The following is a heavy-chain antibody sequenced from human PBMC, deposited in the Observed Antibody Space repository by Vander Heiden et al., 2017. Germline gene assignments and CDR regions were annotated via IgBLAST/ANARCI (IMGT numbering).Heavy chain of an antibody. V-gene: IGHV1-46*01. D-gene: IGHD5-12*01. CDR1: GYTFTSYY. CDR2: INPSGGST. J-gene: IGHJ4*02. Sequence: QVQLVQSGAEVKKPGASVKVSCKASGYTFTSYYMHWERQAPRQGLEWMGIINPSGGSTSYAQKFQGRVTMTRDTSTSTVYMELSSLRSEDTAVYYCARGQRWLQPFDYWGQGTLVTVSS. CDR3: ARGQRWLQPFDY.